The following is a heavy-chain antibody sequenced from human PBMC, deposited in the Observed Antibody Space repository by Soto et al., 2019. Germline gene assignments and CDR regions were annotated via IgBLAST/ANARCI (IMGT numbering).Heavy chain of an antibody. CDR3: ARDPVDQTRGAVAVKDAFDI. Sequence: PSETLSLTCTVSGGSISSGYYYWSWIRQPPGKGLERIGYIYYSGSTYYNPSLKSRVTISVDTSKNQFSLRLSSVTASDTAVYFFARDPVDQTRGAVAVKDAFDIWGQGTMVTVSS. CDR2: IYYSGST. CDR1: GGSISSGYYY. V-gene: IGHV4-30-4*01. D-gene: IGHD6-19*01. J-gene: IGHJ3*02.